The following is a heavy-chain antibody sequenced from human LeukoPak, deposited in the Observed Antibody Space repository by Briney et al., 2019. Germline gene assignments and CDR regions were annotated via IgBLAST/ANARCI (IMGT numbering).Heavy chain of an antibody. J-gene: IGHJ4*02. V-gene: IGHV4-39*01. Sequence: SETLSLTCTVSGGSISSSSYYWGCIRQPPGKGLEWIGSIYYSGSTYYNPSLKSRVTIFVDTSKNQFSLKLSSVTAADTAVYYRARRSVVPAANPPTYYFDYWGQGTLVTVSS. CDR3: ARRSVVPAANPPTYYFDY. CDR2: IYYSGST. CDR1: GGSISSSSYY. D-gene: IGHD2-2*01.